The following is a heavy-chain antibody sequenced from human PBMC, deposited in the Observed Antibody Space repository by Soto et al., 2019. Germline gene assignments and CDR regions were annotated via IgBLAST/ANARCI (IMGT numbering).Heavy chain of an antibody. Sequence: EVQLVESGGGLVKPGGSLRLSCAASGFTFSSYSMNWVRQAPGKGLEWVSSISSSSSYIYYADSVKGRFTISRDNAKNSLYLQMNSLRAEDTAVYYCARTDDYGDYGGVYDYWGQGTLVTLSS. D-gene: IGHD4-17*01. CDR2: ISSSSSYI. J-gene: IGHJ4*02. CDR3: ARTDDYGDYGGVYDY. V-gene: IGHV3-21*01. CDR1: GFTFSSYS.